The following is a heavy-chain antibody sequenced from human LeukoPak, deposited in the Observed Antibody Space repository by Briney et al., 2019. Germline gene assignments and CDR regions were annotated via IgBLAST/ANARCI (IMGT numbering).Heavy chain of an antibody. CDR2: IKQDASEK. CDR1: GFTFRYYW. D-gene: IGHD2-21*02. CDR3: ARDTGDNFDY. J-gene: IGHJ4*02. V-gene: IGHV3-7*01. Sequence: PGGSLRLSCAASGFTFRYYWMAWVRQAPGKGLEWVANIKQDASEKYYVDSVRGQFTITRDNAKNSVYLQMNSLRAEDTALYYCARDTGDNFDYGGRGTLVTVFS.